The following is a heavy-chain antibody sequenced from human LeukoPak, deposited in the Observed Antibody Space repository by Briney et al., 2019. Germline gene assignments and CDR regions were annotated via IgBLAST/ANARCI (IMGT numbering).Heavy chain of an antibody. Sequence: SETLSLTCSVSGGSISSPPFLWGWIRQPPGKGLEWSGSIFDNGDTDYNPSLKSRVTISIDMSKNQFSLMLSSVTAADTAVYYCARGRGIVVLTVEDPYMDIWGNGTTVTVSS. CDR1: GGSISSPPFL. CDR2: IFDNGDT. J-gene: IGHJ6*03. CDR3: ARGRGIVVLTVEDPYMDI. V-gene: IGHV4-39*01. D-gene: IGHD2-21*02.